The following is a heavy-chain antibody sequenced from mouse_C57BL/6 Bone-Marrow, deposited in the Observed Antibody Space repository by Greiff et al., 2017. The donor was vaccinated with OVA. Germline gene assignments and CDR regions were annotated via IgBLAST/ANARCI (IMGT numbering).Heavy chain of an antibody. Sequence: QVQLKQPGAELVKPGASVKMSCKASGYTFPSYWITWVKQRPGQGLEWIGDIYPGSGSTNYNEKFKSKATLTVDTSSSTAYMQLSSLTSEDSAVYYCARTITTVVAPYYFDYWGQGTTLTVSS. V-gene: IGHV1-55*01. CDR1: GYTFPSYW. D-gene: IGHD1-1*01. J-gene: IGHJ2*01. CDR2: IYPGSGST. CDR3: ARTITTVVAPYYFDY.